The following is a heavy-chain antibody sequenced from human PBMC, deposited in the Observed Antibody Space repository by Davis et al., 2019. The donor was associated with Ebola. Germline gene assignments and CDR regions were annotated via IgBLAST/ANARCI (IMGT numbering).Heavy chain of an antibody. Sequence: PSETLSLTCTVSGGSISSYHWSWIRQPPGKGLEWIGYIYYSGSTNYNPSLKSRVTISVDTSKNQFSLKLSSVTAADTAVYYCARFLMEPRGGDWFDPWGQGTLVTVSS. CDR3: ARFLMEPRGGDWFDP. D-gene: IGHD2-21*01. V-gene: IGHV4-59*01. CDR1: GGSISSYH. CDR2: IYYSGST. J-gene: IGHJ5*02.